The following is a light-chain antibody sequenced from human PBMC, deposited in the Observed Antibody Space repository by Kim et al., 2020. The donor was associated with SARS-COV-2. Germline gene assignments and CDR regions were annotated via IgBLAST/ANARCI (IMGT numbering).Light chain of an antibody. J-gene: IGKJ1*01. Sequence: DIQMTQSPLTVSASAGDRVTITCRASQNINRWLAWYQQKPGQAPKLLIYKASTLESGVPSRFSGGGSGTEFSLTISGLQPDDIATYYCHQYNSYSRTFGQGTKVDIK. CDR1: QNINRW. V-gene: IGKV1-5*03. CDR3: HQYNSYSRT. CDR2: KAS.